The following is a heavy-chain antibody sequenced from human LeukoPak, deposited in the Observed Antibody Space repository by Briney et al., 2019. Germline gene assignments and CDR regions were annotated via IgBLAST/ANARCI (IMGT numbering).Heavy chain of an antibody. J-gene: IGHJ4*02. CDR3: ARTVGATSTSFDY. V-gene: IGHV4-59*08. CDR1: GGSISSYY. D-gene: IGHD1-26*01. CDR2: MSYSGST. Sequence: PSETLSLTCTVYGGSISSYYWSWIRQPPGKGLEWIGYMSYSGSTNYNPSLKSRVTISVDTSKNQFSLSLRSVAAADTAVYYCARTVGATSTSFDYWGQGTLVTVSS.